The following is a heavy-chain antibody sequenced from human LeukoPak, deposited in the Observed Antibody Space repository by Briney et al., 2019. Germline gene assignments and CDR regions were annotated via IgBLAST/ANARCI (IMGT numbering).Heavy chain of an antibody. J-gene: IGHJ3*02. CDR3: AADRGWDYGSGSGFDI. V-gene: IGHV1-58*02. CDR1: GFTFTISA. CDR2: IVVGSGNT. Sequence: SVKVSCKASGFTFTISAMQWVRQARGQRLEWIGWIVVGSGNTNYAQKFQERVTITRDMSTSTAYMELSSLRSEDTAVYYCAADRGWDYGSGSGFDIWGQGTMVTVSS. D-gene: IGHD3-10*01.